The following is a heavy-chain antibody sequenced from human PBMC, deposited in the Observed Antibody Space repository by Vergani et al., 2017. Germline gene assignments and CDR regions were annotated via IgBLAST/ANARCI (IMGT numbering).Heavy chain of an antibody. D-gene: IGHD3-10*02. J-gene: IGHJ6*02. Sequence: QFRLVQSGGGVVQPGRSLTLPCVDSGLYFSGSSMEWVRQAPGKGLEWVAVISHDGVKTFYAGSVKVRFSITRDNSKNTLYLQLNNLTVDDRASYYCAGVGLGSAYVNGMDAWGQGVMVTVSS. V-gene: IGHV3-30-3*01. CDR1: GLYFSGSS. CDR2: ISHDGVKT. CDR3: AGVGLGSAYVNGMDA.